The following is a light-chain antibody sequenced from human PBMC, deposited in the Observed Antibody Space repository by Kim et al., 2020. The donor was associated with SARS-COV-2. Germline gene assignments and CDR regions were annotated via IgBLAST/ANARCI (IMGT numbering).Light chain of an antibody. V-gene: IGLV2-14*03. J-gene: IGLJ1*01. CDR2: DVN. Sequence: GQSITISCTGTSSDVGGYNFVSWYQQHPGKVPKLMIYDVNKRPSGVSDRFSGSKSGNTASLTISGLQAEDEADYYCSSYTSSTTFVFGTGTQLTVL. CDR3: SSYTSSTTFV. CDR1: SSDVGGYNF.